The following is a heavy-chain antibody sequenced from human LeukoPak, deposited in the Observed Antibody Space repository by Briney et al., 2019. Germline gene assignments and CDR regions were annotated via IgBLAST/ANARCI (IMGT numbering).Heavy chain of an antibody. CDR2: IHNTGRT. D-gene: IGHD2-15*01. V-gene: IGHV4-59*01. Sequence: PSETLSLTCTGSGASISNYYWSWSRQPPGKGLKWIGYIHNTGRTNYNPSLKSRVTISADTSKNQFSLRLSSVTAADTAIYYCARYAATGGPNWFDPWGPGTLVTVSS. CDR1: GASISNYY. J-gene: IGHJ5*02. CDR3: ARYAATGGPNWFDP.